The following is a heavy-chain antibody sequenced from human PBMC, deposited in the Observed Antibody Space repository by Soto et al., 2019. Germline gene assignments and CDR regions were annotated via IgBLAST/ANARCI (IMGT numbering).Heavy chain of an antibody. J-gene: IGHJ3*02. CDR2: INHSGST. CDR1: GGSFSDFY. D-gene: IGHD2-2*01. V-gene: IGHV4-34*01. Sequence: PSETLSLTCAVYGGSFSDFYWNCIRQPPGKGLEWIGEINHSGSTYYNPSLKSRVTISVDTSKNQFSLKLSSVTAADTAVYYCARHRTRGAENGAFDIWGQGTMVTVSS. CDR3: ARHRTRGAENGAFDI.